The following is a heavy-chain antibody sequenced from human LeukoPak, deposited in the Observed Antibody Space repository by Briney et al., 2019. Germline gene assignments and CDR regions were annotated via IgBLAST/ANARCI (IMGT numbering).Heavy chain of an antibody. J-gene: IGHJ4*02. CDR1: GFTVSSNE. D-gene: IGHD6-13*01. CDR3: ARGIAAAGSDY. Sequence: GGSLRLSCAASGFTVSSNEMSWVRQAPGKGLEWVSSISGGSTYYADSRKGRFTISRDNAKNSLYLQMNSLRAEDTALYYCARGIAAAGSDYWGQGTLVTVSS. V-gene: IGHV3-38-3*01. CDR2: ISGGST.